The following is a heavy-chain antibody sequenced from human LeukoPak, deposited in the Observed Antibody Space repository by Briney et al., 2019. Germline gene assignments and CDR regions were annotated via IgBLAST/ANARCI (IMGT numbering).Heavy chain of an antibody. Sequence: PGGSLRLSCAASGFTLSNYNMNWVRQAPGKGLEWVSSISSSSSYIYYADSVKGRFTISRHNAKNSLYLQMNSLRAEDTAVYYCARGSTTRSHAFDIWGQGAMVTVSS. CDR3: ARGSTTRSHAFDI. V-gene: IGHV3-21*01. J-gene: IGHJ3*02. CDR2: ISSSSSYI. D-gene: IGHD1-1*01. CDR1: GFTLSNYN.